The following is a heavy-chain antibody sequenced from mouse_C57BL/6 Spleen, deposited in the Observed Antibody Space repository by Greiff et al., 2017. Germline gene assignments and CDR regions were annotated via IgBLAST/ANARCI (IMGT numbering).Heavy chain of an antibody. V-gene: IGHV1-55*01. CDR3: ARGDSSVTGAMDY. Sequence: VKLQQSGAELVKPGASVKMSCKASGYTFTSYWITWVKQRPGQGLEWIGDIYPGSGSTNYNEKFKSKATLTVDTSSSTAYMQLSSLTSEDSAVYYCARGDSSVTGAMDYWGQGTSVTVSS. CDR1: GYTFTSYW. CDR2: IYPGSGST. J-gene: IGHJ4*01. D-gene: IGHD3-2*02.